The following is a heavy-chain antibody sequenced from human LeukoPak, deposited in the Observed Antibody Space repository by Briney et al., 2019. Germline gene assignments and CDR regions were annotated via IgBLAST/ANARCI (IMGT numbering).Heavy chain of an antibody. J-gene: IGHJ6*02. Sequence: GASVKVSCKASGYTFTSYGISWVRQAPGQGLEWMGWISAYNGNTNYAQKLQGRVTMTTDTSTSTAYMELRSLRSDDTAVYYCARTPPRYGVWFFGMDVWGQGTTVTVSS. CDR1: GYTFTSYG. V-gene: IGHV1-18*01. CDR2: ISAYNGNT. CDR3: ARTPPRYGVWFFGMDV. D-gene: IGHD3-10*01.